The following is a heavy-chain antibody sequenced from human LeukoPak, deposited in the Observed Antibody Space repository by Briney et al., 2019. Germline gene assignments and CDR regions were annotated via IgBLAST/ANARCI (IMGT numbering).Heavy chain of an antibody. V-gene: IGHV3-33*01. CDR1: GFTFSSYG. D-gene: IGHD6-19*01. CDR3: AGPRGSSGPPNY. J-gene: IGHJ4*02. CDR2: IWYDGSNK. Sequence: GGSLRLSCAASGFTFSSYGMHWVRQAPGKGLEWVAVIWYDGSNKYYADSVKGRFTISRDNSKNTLYLQMNSLRAEDTAVYYCAGPRGSSGPPNYWGQGTLVTVSS.